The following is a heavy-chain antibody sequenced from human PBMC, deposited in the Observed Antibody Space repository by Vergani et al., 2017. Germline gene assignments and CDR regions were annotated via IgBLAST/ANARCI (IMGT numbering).Heavy chain of an antibody. CDR3: ARGVDCSGGSCYFDY. CDR1: GGSISSGSYY. J-gene: IGHJ4*02. Sequence: QVQLQESGPGLVKPSQTLSLTCTVSGGSISSGSYYWSWIRQPAGKGLEWIGRIYTSGSTNYNPSLKSRVTISVDTSKNQFSLKLSSVTAADTAVYYCARGVDCSGGSCYFDYWGQGTLVTVSS. D-gene: IGHD2-15*01. CDR2: IYTSGST. V-gene: IGHV4-61*02.